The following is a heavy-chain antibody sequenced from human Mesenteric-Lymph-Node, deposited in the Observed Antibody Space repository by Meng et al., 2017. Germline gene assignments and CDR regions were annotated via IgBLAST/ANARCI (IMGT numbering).Heavy chain of an antibody. CDR3: ARNWGTGDSWFDP. CDR1: GGSFSDYY. CDR2: INHSGST. V-gene: IGHV4-34*02. Sequence: QVQLQQWGAVLLKPAETLSLTCAVYGGSFSDYYWTWIRQPPGKGLEWIGGINHSGSTNYNPSLKSRVTISVETSKTQFSLKLTSVTAADTAVYYCARNWGTGDSWFDPWGPGTLVTVSS. D-gene: IGHD7-27*01. J-gene: IGHJ5*02.